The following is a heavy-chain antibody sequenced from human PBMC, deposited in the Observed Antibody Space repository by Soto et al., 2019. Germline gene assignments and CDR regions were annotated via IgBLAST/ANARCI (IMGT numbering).Heavy chain of an antibody. V-gene: IGHV4-34*01. J-gene: IGHJ6*02. CDR1: GGSFSGYY. CDR3: ARGALGYYYGMDV. Sequence: SETLSLTCAVYGGSFSGYYWSWIRQPPGKGLEWIGEINHSGSTNYNPSLKSRVTISVDTSKNQFSLKLSSVTAADTAVYYCARGALGYYYGMDVWGQGTTVTVSS. CDR2: INHSGST.